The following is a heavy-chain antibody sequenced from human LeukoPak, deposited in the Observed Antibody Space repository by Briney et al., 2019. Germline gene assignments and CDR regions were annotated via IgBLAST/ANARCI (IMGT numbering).Heavy chain of an antibody. V-gene: IGHV1-2*02. CDR1: GSTFTAYY. J-gene: IGHJ4*02. CDR2: INPNSGDT. Sequence: GASVKVSCKASGSTFTAYYIHWVRQAPGQGLEWMGWINPNSGDTNCAQKFQGRVTMTRDTSISTAYMELGRLKSDDTALYYCAGGMTGGDYWGQGTLVTVSS. CDR3: AGGMTGGDY. D-gene: IGHD3-9*01.